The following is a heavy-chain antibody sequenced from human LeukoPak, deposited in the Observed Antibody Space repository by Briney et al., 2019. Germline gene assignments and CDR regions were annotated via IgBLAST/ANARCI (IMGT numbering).Heavy chain of an antibody. D-gene: IGHD3-3*01. J-gene: IGHJ4*02. V-gene: IGHV3-9*01. CDR2: ISWNNGRI. CDR3: VKDGYDFWSAMDY. Sequence: PGGSLRLSCAGSGFIFNNYAMHWVRQAPGKGLEWVSGISWNNGRIGYADSVKGRFTISRDNAKNSLYLQMNSLRAEDTALYYCVKDGYDFWSAMDYWGQGTLVTVSS. CDR1: GFIFNNYA.